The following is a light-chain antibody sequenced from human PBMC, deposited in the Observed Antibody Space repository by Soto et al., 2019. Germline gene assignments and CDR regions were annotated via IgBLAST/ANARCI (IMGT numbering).Light chain of an antibody. CDR2: GAT. CDR3: QLNCGSPMFI. CDR1: QSVSSSY. J-gene: IGKJ2*01. V-gene: IGKV3-20*01. Sequence: EIVLTQSPGTLSVSPGERATLSCRASQSVSSSYLAWYQQKPGQAPRLLIYGATSRATGIPDRFSGSGSGADFTLTISSLEPEDFAVFYCQLNCGSPMFIFGRGTNLEIK.